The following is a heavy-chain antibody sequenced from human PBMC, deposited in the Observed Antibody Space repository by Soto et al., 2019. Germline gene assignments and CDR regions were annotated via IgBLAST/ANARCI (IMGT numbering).Heavy chain of an antibody. CDR1: GGSISSYY. V-gene: IGHV4-59*01. D-gene: IGHD3-10*01. CDR3: ARGDPLLWFGEKVYYGMDV. J-gene: IGHJ6*02. CDR2: IYYSGST. Sequence: SETLSLTCTVSGGSISSYYWSWIRQPPGKGLEWIGYIYYSGSTSYNPSLKSRVTISVDTSKNQFSLKLSSVTAADTAVYYCARGDPLLWFGEKVYYGMDVWGQGTTVTV.